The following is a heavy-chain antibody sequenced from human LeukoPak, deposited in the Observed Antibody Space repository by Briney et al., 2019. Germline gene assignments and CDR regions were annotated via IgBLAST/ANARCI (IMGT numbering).Heavy chain of an antibody. V-gene: IGHV4-59*01. D-gene: IGHD6-13*01. Sequence: PSETLSLTCTVSGGSISSYYWSWIRQPPGKGLEWIGYIYYSGSANYNPSLKSRVTISVDTSKNQFSLKLSSVTAADTAVYYCTAAAGTSYYFDYWGQGTLVTVSS. CDR3: TAAAGTSYYFDY. J-gene: IGHJ4*02. CDR1: GGSISSYY. CDR2: IYYSGSA.